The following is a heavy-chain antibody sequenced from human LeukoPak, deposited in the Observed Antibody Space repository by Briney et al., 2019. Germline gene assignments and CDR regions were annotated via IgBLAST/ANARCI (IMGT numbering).Heavy chain of an antibody. D-gene: IGHD4-17*01. V-gene: IGHV3-48*01. CDR3: ARGASGDYFDY. J-gene: IGHJ4*02. Sequence: GGSLRLSCAASGFTFSSYSMNWVRQAPGKGLEGVSYISSSSITIYCADSVRGRFTISRDNAKNSLYMQMNSLRAEDTAVYYCARGASGDYFDYGGQETLITVSS. CDR1: GFTFSSYS. CDR2: ISSSSITI.